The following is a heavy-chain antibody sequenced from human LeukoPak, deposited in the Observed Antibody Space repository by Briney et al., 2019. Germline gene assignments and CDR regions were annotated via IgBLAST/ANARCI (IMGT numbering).Heavy chain of an antibody. V-gene: IGHV3-30*18. D-gene: IGHD5-12*01. CDR3: AKAAGRVATITNFDY. J-gene: IGHJ4*02. Sequence: GGTLGLSCAASGFPFSSYGMHWVRQAPGKGLVGVAVISYDGSNKYYADSVKGRFTISRDNSKNTLYLQTNSLRAEDTAVYYCAKAAGRVATITNFDYWGQGTLVTVSS. CDR1: GFPFSSYG. CDR2: ISYDGSNK.